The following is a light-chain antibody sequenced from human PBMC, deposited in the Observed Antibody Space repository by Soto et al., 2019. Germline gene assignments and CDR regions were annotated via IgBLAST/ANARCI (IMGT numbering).Light chain of an antibody. Sequence: EIVMTQSPDTLSVSPGERASLACRASQSVSSSLAWYQQKPGQAPRLLIFGASTRAPAIPARFSGSGSGTEFTLTISSLQSEDFALYYCHQYYNRPWTFGQGTKVEIK. J-gene: IGKJ1*01. V-gene: IGKV3-15*01. CDR1: QSVSSS. CDR3: HQYYNRPWT. CDR2: GAS.